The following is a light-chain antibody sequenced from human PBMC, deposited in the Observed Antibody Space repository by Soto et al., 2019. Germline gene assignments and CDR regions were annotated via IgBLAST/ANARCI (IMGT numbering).Light chain of an antibody. Sequence: EIVLTQSPGTLSLSPGERATLSCRASQSVSSSYLAWYQQKPGQAPRLLIYGASSRATGIPDRFSGSVSGTDFTLSNSRLEPEDYAVYYCQQYGSSPWYTFGQGTKLEIK. CDR3: QQYGSSPWYT. CDR2: GAS. CDR1: QSVSSSY. J-gene: IGKJ2*01. V-gene: IGKV3-20*01.